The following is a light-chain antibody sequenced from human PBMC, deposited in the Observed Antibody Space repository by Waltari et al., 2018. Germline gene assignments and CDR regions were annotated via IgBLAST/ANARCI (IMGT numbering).Light chain of an antibody. Sequence: DMPMTPFLPSLSASVGDRVIITCRASRGIWKDLAWYHQKPGKAPTLLIYGASTLESGVPSRFSGSGFGTYFTLTIINLRPEDVAVYYCQQRDSWPLTFGGGTKVEIK. J-gene: IGKJ4*01. CDR2: GAS. CDR1: RGIWKD. CDR3: QQRDSWPLT. V-gene: IGKV1-27*01.